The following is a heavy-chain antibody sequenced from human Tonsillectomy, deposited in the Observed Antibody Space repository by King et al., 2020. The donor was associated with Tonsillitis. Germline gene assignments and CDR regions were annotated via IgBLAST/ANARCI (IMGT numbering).Heavy chain of an antibody. J-gene: IGHJ5*02. CDR3: ARRVGATRNWFDP. D-gene: IGHD1-26*01. Sequence: QLQESGPGLVKPSETLSLTCTVSGCSISSSSYYWGWIRQPPGKGLERIRSIYYSGSTYYDPSLRSRVTISVDTSKNQFSLKLSSVTAADTAVYYGARRVGATRNWFDPWGQGALVTVSS. CDR2: IYYSGST. CDR1: GCSISSSSYY. V-gene: IGHV4-39*01.